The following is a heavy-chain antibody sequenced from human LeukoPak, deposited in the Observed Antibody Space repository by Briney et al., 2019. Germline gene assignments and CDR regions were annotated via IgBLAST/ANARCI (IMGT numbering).Heavy chain of an antibody. V-gene: IGHV4-61*08. CDR2: IYYSGST. CDR3: ARARYYDFWSGYYGTYYFDY. CDR1: GGSISSGGYY. D-gene: IGHD3-3*01. Sequence: SETLSLTCAVSGGSISSGGYYWSWIRQPPGKGLEWIGYIYYSGSTNYNPSLKSRVTISVDTSKNQFSLKLSSVTAADTAVYYCARARYYDFWSGYYGTYYFDYWGQGTLVTVSS. J-gene: IGHJ4*02.